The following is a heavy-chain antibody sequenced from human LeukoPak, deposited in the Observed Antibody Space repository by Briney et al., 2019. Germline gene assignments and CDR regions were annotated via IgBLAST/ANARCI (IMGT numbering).Heavy chain of an antibody. CDR2: SGAFNGNT. Sequence: ASVNDSCKASGYSFDRYGMSWVRPAAGQGLEWLGWSGAFNGNTNYAQNLQGRVTMTADTSTTTAYMELRSLSSDDTAVYYCARDFLSYDGSESHFEDTFDIWGEGTMVTVSS. D-gene: IGHD3-22*01. J-gene: IGHJ3*02. CDR1: GYSFDRYG. CDR3: ARDFLSYDGSESHFEDTFDI. V-gene: IGHV1-18*01.